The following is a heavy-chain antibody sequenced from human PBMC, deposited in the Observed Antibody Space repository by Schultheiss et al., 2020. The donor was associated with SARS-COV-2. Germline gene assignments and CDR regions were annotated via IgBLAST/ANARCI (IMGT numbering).Heavy chain of an antibody. CDR3: TSRPIYMDV. Sequence: GGSLRLSCTASGFTFGDYAMSWFRQAPGKGLEWVSAISGSGGSTYYADSVKGRFTISRDNSKNTLYLQMNSLKTEDTAVYYCTSRPIYMDVWGKGTTVTVSS. V-gene: IGHV3-23*01. J-gene: IGHJ6*03. CDR2: ISGSGGST. CDR1: GFTFGDYA.